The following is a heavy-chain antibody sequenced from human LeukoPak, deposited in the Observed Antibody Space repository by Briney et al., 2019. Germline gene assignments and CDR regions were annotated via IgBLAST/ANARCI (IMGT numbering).Heavy chain of an antibody. Sequence: GGSLRHSCAASGFTFSIYAMSWVRQAPGKGLEWVSAISATDSRPYYADSVKGRFTISRDNSKSTLYLQLNGLRGEDTAIYYCAKDLSYGFDYWGQGTLVTVSS. CDR2: ISATDSRP. D-gene: IGHD5-18*01. J-gene: IGHJ4*02. CDR3: AKDLSYGFDY. V-gene: IGHV3-23*01. CDR1: GFTFSIYA.